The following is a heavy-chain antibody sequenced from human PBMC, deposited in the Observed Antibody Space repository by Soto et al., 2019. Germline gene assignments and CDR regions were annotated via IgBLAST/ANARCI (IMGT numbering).Heavy chain of an antibody. V-gene: IGHV3-53*04. Sequence: EVQLVESGGGFVQPGGSLRLSCAASGFTISNNYMSWVRQAPGKGLEWVSVIYTGGDTYYADSVKGRFTISRHNSKNTRYLQMDSLRVEDTAVYYCARLRDYYYGMDVWGQGTTVTVSS. CDR2: IYTGGDT. CDR3: ARLRDYYYGMDV. CDR1: GFTISNNY. J-gene: IGHJ6*02.